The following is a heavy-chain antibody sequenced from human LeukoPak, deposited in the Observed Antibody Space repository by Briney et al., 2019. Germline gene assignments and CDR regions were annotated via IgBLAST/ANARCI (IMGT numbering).Heavy chain of an antibody. Sequence: GGSLRLSCAASGFTVSSYSMNWVRQAPGKGLEWVSSISSSSSYIYYADSVKGRFTISRDNAKNSLYLQMNSLRAEDTAVYYCARERTVWVTNHAFDIWGQGTMVTVSS. CDR2: ISSSSSYI. J-gene: IGHJ3*02. V-gene: IGHV3-21*01. CDR1: GFTVSSYS. D-gene: IGHD4-17*01. CDR3: ARERTVWVTNHAFDI.